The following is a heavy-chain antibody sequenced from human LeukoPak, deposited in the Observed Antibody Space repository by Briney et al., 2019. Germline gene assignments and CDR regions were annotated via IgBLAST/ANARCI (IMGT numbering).Heavy chain of an antibody. J-gene: IGHJ4*02. Sequence: PSETLSLTCTVSGGSISSDYWSWIRRPPGKGLEWIGYIYYTGSTNYSPSLKSRVTVSVDTSKNQFSLKLSSVTAADTAVYYCARDAVRRDSSGYYYLGIDYWGQGTLVTVSS. CDR2: IYYTGST. D-gene: IGHD3-22*01. CDR3: ARDAVRRDSSGYYYLGIDY. CDR1: GGSISSDY. V-gene: IGHV4-59*01.